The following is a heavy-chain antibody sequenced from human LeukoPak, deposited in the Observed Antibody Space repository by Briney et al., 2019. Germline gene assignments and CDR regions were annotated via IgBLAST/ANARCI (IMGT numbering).Heavy chain of an antibody. D-gene: IGHD5-24*01. V-gene: IGHV1-8*03. CDR1: GYTFINYD. J-gene: IGHJ3*02. CDR2: LNPNSGNT. CDR3: ARNYLGPGI. Sequence: ASVKVSCKASGYTFINYDIYWVRQATGQGLEWMGWLNPNSGNTGYAQRFQGRVTITRDTSISTAYMEVSSLTFEDTAVYYCARNYLGPGIWGQGTMVTVSS.